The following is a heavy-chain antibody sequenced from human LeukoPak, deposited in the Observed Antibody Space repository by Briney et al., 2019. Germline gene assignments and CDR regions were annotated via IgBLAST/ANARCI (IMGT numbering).Heavy chain of an antibody. D-gene: IGHD6-13*01. CDR3: ARRGTSSSWAHFDY. CDR2: IKQDGSEK. J-gene: IGHJ4*02. CDR1: GFTFSSYW. Sequence: GGSLRLSCAVSGFTFSSYWMTWVRQAPGKGLEWVAKIKQDGSEKYYVDSVKGRFTISRDNAGNSVYLQMNSLGAEDTAVYYCARRGTSSSWAHFDYWGQGTLVTVSS. V-gene: IGHV3-7*05.